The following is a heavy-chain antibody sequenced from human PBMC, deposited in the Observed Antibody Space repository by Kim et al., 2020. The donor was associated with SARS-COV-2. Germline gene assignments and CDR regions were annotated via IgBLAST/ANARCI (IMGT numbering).Heavy chain of an antibody. CDR2: ISYDGSNK. Sequence: GGSLRLSCAASGFTFSSYAMHWVRQAPGKGLEWVAVISYDGSNKYYADSVKGRFTISRDNSKNTVYLQMNSLRAEDTAVYYCARDSSDSRLLWFGELSRGLPDYWGQGTLVTVSS. CDR1: GFTFSSYA. J-gene: IGHJ4*02. D-gene: IGHD3-10*01. CDR3: ARDSSDSRLLWFGELSRGLPDY. V-gene: IGHV3-30*04.